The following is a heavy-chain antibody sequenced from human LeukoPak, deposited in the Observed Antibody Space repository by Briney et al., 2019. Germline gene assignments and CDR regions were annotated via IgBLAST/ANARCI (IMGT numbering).Heavy chain of an antibody. CDR3: ARLTRLSTSPDRYYLDY. D-gene: IGHD6-6*01. CDR1: GDSISSYY. Sequence: SETLSLTRTVSGDSISSYYWSWIRQPPGKGLGWIGYIYTSGGTNYIPSLKGRVTISIDTSKNQFSLKLSSVTAADSAVYYCARLTRLSTSPDRYYLDYWGQGTLVTVSS. CDR2: IYTSGGT. J-gene: IGHJ4*02. V-gene: IGHV4-4*09.